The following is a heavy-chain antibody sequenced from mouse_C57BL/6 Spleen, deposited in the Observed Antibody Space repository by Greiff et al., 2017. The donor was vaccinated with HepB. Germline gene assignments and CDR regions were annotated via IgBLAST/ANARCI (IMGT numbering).Heavy chain of an antibody. CDR3: ARRGPYYYGSSYYFDY. D-gene: IGHD1-1*01. CDR1: GYTFTSYW. Sequence: VQLQQPGAELVRPGSSVKLSCKASGYTFTSYWMDWVKQRPGQGLEWIGNIYPSDSETHYNQKFKDKATLTVDKSSSTAYMQLSSLTSEDSAVYYCARRGPYYYGSSYYFDYWGQGTTLTVSS. V-gene: IGHV1-61*01. CDR2: IYPSDSET. J-gene: IGHJ2*01.